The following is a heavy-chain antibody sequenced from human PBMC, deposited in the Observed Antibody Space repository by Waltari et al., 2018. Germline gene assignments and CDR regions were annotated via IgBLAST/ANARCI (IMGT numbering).Heavy chain of an antibody. CDR1: GFTFNNHE. V-gene: IGHV3-48*03. CDR3: ARKLSDWYDY. CDR2: ISSSGSTI. Sequence: EVQLVESGGGVVQPGGSLRLACAASGFTFNNHEMNWVRQAPGKGLEWVSYISSSGSTIKYADSVRGRFTVSRDNAKNSLSLQMNSLRADDTAVYYCARKLSDWYDYWGQGTLVTVSS. D-gene: IGHD6-19*01. J-gene: IGHJ4*02.